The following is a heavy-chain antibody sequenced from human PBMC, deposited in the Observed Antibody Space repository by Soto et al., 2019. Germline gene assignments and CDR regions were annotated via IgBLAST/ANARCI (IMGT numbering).Heavy chain of an antibody. J-gene: IGHJ4*02. D-gene: IGHD6-13*01. CDR1: GDSVSSGAYY. CDR3: DSGRIDAAGKVGHYFDY. Sequence: SETRSLTCSVSGDSVSSGAYYWSWIRQHPVKCLECIGNIHYTGNTYYNPSLKSRVTMSVDTSKNQFSLKLNSVTAADTGVYYGDSGRIDAAGKVGHYFDYWGQGTLVTVSS. CDR2: IHYTGNT. V-gene: IGHV4-31*03.